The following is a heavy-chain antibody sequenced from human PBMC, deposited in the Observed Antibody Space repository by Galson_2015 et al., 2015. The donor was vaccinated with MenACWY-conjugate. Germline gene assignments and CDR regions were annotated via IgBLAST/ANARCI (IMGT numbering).Heavy chain of an antibody. V-gene: IGHV3-48*04. Sequence: SLRLSCAASGFTFSSYNMNWARQAPGKGLEWVSFISTNTYTTHYADSVKGRLTISRDNAKNSLFLQMNSLTADDTAVYYCFNSGYQPGHYWGQGALVTVSS. CDR1: GFTFSSYN. J-gene: IGHJ4*02. CDR3: FNSGYQPGHY. D-gene: IGHD3-22*01. CDR2: ISTNTYTT.